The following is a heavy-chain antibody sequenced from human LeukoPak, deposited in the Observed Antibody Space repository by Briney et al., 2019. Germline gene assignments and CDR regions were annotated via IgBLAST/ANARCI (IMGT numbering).Heavy chain of an antibody. CDR1: GFTFSSYA. D-gene: IGHD4-17*01. V-gene: IGHV3-30*02. CDR3: AKDSYGPDN. J-gene: IGHJ4*02. Sequence: PGRSLRLSCAASGFTFSSYAMHWVRQAPGKGLEWLAFIRHDGSNKYYSDSVKGRFTISRDNSKNTLDLQMNSLRDEDTAMYYCAKDSYGPDNWGQGTLVTVSS. CDR2: IRHDGSNK.